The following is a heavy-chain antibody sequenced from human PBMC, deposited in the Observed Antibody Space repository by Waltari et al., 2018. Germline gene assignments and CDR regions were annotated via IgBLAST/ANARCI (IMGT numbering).Heavy chain of an antibody. CDR2: ITGTSRTK. CDR3: ARPVRISGNYGLDV. Sequence: QPGGSLRLSCAASGFNIDDYSLNGVRQAPGKGLEWVSYITGTSRTKFYADSVRGRFTISRDNAKNSLYLQMNSLRADDTAVYFCARPVRISGNYGLDVWGQGTTVIVSS. V-gene: IGHV3-48*01. CDR1: GFNIDDYS. J-gene: IGHJ6*02.